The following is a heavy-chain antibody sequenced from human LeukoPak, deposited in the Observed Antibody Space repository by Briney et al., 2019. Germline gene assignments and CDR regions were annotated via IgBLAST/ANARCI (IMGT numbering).Heavy chain of an antibody. CDR2: ISSSSSTI. CDR3: ARDLSPYKRTPRFDY. D-gene: IGHD3-10*01. CDR1: GFTFSSYS. V-gene: IGHV3-48*04. Sequence: GGSLRLSCAASGFTFSSYSMNWVRQAPGKGLEWVSYISSSSSTIYYADSVKGRFTISRDNAKNSLYLQMNSLRAEDTAVYYCARDLSPYKRTPRFDYRGQGTLVTVSS. J-gene: IGHJ4*02.